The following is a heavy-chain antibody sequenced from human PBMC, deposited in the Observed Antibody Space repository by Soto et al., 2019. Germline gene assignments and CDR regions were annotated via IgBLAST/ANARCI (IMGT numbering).Heavy chain of an antibody. V-gene: IGHV3-30*19. CDR1: GFIFSNYD. J-gene: IGHJ6*02. CDR2: ISYDGSNK. D-gene: IGHD4-17*01. Sequence: GGSLRLSCAASGFIFSNYDMHWVRQAPGKGLEWVAVISYDGSNKYYADSVKGRFTISRDNSKNTLYLQMNSLRAEDTAVYYCARELAYGDYAFAGYYGMDVWGQGTTVTVSS. CDR3: ARELAYGDYAFAGYYGMDV.